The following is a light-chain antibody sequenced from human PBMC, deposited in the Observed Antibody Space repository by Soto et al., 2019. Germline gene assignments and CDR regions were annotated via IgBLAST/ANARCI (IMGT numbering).Light chain of an antibody. CDR2: DAS. J-gene: IGKJ3*01. V-gene: IGKV1-5*01. Sequence: DIQMTQSPSTLSASVGDRVIITCRASQSISRWWAWYQQKPGKAPNLLIYDASALQNGVPSRFSGSGSGTEFTLTISSLQPDDFASYYCQQYDDYSLFSFGPGTRVDIK. CDR3: QQYDDYSLFS. CDR1: QSISRW.